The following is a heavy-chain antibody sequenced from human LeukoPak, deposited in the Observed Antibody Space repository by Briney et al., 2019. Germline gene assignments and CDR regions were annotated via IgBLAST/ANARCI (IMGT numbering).Heavy chain of an antibody. CDR1: GGSISSYY. D-gene: IGHD6-13*01. J-gene: IGHJ4*02. CDR2: IYTSGST. V-gene: IGHV4-4*07. CDR3: ARIIAAAGTRRGNFDY. Sequence: SETLSLTCTVSGGSISSYYWSWIRQPAGKGLEWIGRIYTSGSTNYNPSLKSRVTMSVDTSKNQFSLKLSSVTAADTAVYYCARIIAAAGTRRGNFDYWGQGTLVTVSS.